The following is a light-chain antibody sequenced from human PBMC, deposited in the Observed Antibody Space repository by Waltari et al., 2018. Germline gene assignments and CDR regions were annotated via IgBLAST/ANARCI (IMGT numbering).Light chain of an antibody. CDR3: QVWDTSIDLSV. V-gene: IGLV3-21*04. CDR1: NIADKN. CDR2: YSS. Sequence: SYVLTQAPSVSVAPGETARITGGGNNIADKNVHWYQQKPGQAPVLVIFYSSDRPSGIPGGVSGPNSGNTATRTISRAEAGDEADDYCQVWDTSIDLSVFGTGTKVTVL. J-gene: IGLJ1*01.